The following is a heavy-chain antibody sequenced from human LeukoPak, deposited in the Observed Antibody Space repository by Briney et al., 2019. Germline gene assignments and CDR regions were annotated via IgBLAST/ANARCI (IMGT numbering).Heavy chain of an antibody. V-gene: IGHV4-39*01. CDR1: GGSISSSSYY. Sequence: PSETLSLTCTVSGGSISSSSYYWGWIRQPPGKGLEWIGSIYYSGSTYYNPSLKSRVTISVDTSKNQFSLKLSSVTAADTAVYYCARLKGWFGLPGYMDVWGKGTTVTISS. CDR3: ARLKGWFGLPGYMDV. J-gene: IGHJ6*03. D-gene: IGHD3-10*01. CDR2: IYYSGST.